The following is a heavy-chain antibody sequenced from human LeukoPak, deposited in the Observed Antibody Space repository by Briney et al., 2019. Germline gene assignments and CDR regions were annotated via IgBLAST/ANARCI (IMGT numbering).Heavy chain of an antibody. CDR2: INPNSGGT. V-gene: IGHV1-2*02. J-gene: IGHJ5*02. D-gene: IGHD5-18*01. CDR1: GYTFTGYY. CDR3: ARARRYRYGATIWFDP. Sequence: GASVKVSCKASGYTFTGYYMHWVRQAPGQGLEWMGWINPNSGGTNYAQKFQGRVAMTRDTSISAAYMELSRLRSDDTAVYYCARARRYRYGATIWFDPWGQGTLVTVSS.